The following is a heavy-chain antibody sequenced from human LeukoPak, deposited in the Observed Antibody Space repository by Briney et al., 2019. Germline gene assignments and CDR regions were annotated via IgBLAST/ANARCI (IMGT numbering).Heavy chain of an antibody. Sequence: SETLSLTCTVSGGSISSSSYYWGWILQPPGKGLEWIGSIYYSGSTYYSPSLKSRVTISVDTSKNQFSLKLSSVTAADTAVYYCARRLYYYDSSGYYDYWGQGTLVTVSS. CDR3: ARRLYYYDSSGYYDY. V-gene: IGHV4-39*01. J-gene: IGHJ4*02. CDR2: IYYSGST. D-gene: IGHD3-22*01. CDR1: GGSISSSSYY.